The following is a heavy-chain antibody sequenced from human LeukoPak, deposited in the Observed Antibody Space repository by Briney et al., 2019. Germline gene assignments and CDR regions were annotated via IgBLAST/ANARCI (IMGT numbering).Heavy chain of an antibody. D-gene: IGHD2-15*01. CDR3: GRGPFCSGATCYSQYFDY. Sequence: SVKVSCKASGYTFITYGISWVRQAPGQGLEWMGWISTYNGDTKYEQKLQGRVTMTTDTSTSTAYMELRSLRSDDTAVYYCGRGPFCSGATCYSQYFDYWGQRTLVTVSS. V-gene: IGHV1-18*01. J-gene: IGHJ4*02. CDR2: ISTYNGDT. CDR1: GYTFITYG.